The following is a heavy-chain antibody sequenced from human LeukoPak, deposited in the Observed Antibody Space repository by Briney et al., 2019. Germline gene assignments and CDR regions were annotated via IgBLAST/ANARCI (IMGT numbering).Heavy chain of an antibody. Sequence: PGGALRLSCAASGFSFISYGEHWVRQAPGKGLEWVGVISDDGRSKDYADSVKGRFTISRDNSKDTLYLQMNSLRDEDTAVYYCAKRPSDYGDYVSYFDYWGQGTLVTVSS. CDR2: ISDDGRSK. CDR3: AKRPSDYGDYVSYFDY. V-gene: IGHV3-30*18. J-gene: IGHJ4*02. CDR1: GFSFISYG. D-gene: IGHD4-17*01.